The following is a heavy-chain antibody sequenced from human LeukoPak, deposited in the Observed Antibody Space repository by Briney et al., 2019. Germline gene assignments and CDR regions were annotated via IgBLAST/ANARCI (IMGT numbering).Heavy chain of an antibody. CDR1: GGSISSYY. D-gene: IGHD3-9*01. CDR3: ARSLRYFDWSDAFDI. Sequence: SETLSLTRTVSGGSISSYYWSWIRQPPGKGLEWIGYIYYSGSPNYNPSLKSRVTISVDTSKHQCSLKLSSVTAADTAVYYCARSLRYFDWSDAFDIWGQGTMVTVSS. J-gene: IGHJ3*02. V-gene: IGHV4-59*01. CDR2: IYYSGSP.